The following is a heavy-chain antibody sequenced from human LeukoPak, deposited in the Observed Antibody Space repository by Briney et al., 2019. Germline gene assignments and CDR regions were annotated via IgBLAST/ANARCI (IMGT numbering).Heavy chain of an antibody. CDR1: GFTFDDYA. CDR3: AKGVRQWLVLDAFDI. V-gene: IGHV3-9*01. J-gene: IGHJ3*02. Sequence: PGRSLRLSCAASGFTFDDYAMHWVRQAPGKGLEWVSGISWNSGSIGYADSVKGRFTISRDNAKNSLYLQMNSLRAEDTALYYCAKGVRQWLVLDAFDIWGQGTMVTVS. CDR2: ISWNSGSI. D-gene: IGHD6-19*01.